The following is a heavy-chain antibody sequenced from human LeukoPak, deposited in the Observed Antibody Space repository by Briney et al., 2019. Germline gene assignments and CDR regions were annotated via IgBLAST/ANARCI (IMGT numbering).Heavy chain of an antibody. J-gene: IGHJ5*02. D-gene: IGHD3-3*01. Sequence: GGSLRLSCAASGFTFSSYAMSWVRQAPGEGVEWVSAISGSGGSTYYADSVKGRFTISRDNAKNTLYLQMNSLRAEDTAVYYCAKDYNYDFPRWFDPWGQGTLVTVSS. V-gene: IGHV3-23*01. CDR2: ISGSGGST. CDR3: AKDYNYDFPRWFDP. CDR1: GFTFSSYA.